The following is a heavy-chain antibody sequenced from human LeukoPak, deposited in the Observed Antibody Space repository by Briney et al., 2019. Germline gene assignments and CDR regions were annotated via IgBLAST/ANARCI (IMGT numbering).Heavy chain of an antibody. CDR3: ATRRTGDWAFDI. J-gene: IGHJ3*02. CDR1: GGSISSYY. Sequence: SETLSLTCTVSGGSISSYYWSWIRQPPGKGLEWIGYIYYSGSTNYNPSLKSRVTISVDTSKNQFSLKLSSVTAADTAVYYCATRRTGDWAFDIWGQGPMVTVSS. V-gene: IGHV4-59*01. D-gene: IGHD7-27*01. CDR2: IYYSGST.